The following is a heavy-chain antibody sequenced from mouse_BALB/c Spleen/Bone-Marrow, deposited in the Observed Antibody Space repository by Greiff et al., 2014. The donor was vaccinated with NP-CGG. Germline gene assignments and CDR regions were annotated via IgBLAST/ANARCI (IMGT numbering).Heavy chain of an antibody. CDR2: IDPANGNT. CDR1: GFNIKDTY. CDR3: ATYYYGSSWGFAY. V-gene: IGHV14-3*02. Sequence: VHVKQSGAELVEPGASVKLSCTASGFNIKDTYMHWVKQRPEQGLEWIGRIDPANGNTKYDPKFQGKATITADTSSNTAYLQLSSLTSEDTAVYYCATYYYGSSWGFAYWGQGTLVTVSA. D-gene: IGHD1-1*01. J-gene: IGHJ3*01.